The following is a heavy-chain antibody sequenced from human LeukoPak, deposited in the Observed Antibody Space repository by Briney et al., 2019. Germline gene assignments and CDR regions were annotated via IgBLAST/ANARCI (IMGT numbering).Heavy chain of an antibody. D-gene: IGHD3-16*01. J-gene: IGHJ4*02. CDR3: ARALRTGQGDYVPVL. V-gene: IGHV5-51*01. Sequence: GESLKISCKASGYKFTNYWIGWVRQMPGKGLEWMTIIYPGDSETRYSPSFQGQVTISADKSIGTTYLQWSSPKASDTAIYYCARALRTGQGDYVPVLWGQGTLVTVSS. CDR2: IYPGDSET. CDR1: GYKFTNYW.